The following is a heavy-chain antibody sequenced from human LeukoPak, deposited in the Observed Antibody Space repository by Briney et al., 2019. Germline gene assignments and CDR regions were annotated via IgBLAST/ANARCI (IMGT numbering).Heavy chain of an antibody. CDR3: ARRRWGYGSGSYDY. D-gene: IGHD3-10*01. Sequence: SETLSLTCAVYGGSFSGYYWSWIRQPPGKGLEWIGEINHSGSTTNYNPSLKNRVTISVDMYKNQFSLKLISVTAADAAVYYCARRRWGYGSGSYDYWRQGTLVTVSS. J-gene: IGHJ4*02. V-gene: IGHV4-34*01. CDR1: GGSFSGYY. CDR2: INHSGSTT.